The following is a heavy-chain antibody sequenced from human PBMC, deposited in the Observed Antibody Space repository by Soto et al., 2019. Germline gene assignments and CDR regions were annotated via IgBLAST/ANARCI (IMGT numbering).Heavy chain of an antibody. CDR3: ASWADAADEDYFHH. Sequence: EVQLVESGGGLVQPGGSLRLSCAGSGFRFSSSWMSWIRQAPGKGLEWVAHINQGGSQKYYVDSAKGRFTISRDNAKPSLYLQMNNLRAEDTATYYCASWADAADEDYFHHWGQGTLVTVSS. J-gene: IGHJ1*01. CDR2: INQGGSQK. D-gene: IGHD3-16*01. CDR1: GFRFSSSW. V-gene: IGHV3-7*03.